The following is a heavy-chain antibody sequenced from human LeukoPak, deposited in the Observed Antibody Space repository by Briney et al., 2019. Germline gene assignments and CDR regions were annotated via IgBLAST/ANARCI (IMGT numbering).Heavy chain of an antibody. V-gene: IGHV3-23*01. D-gene: IGHD1-14*01. CDR1: GFTFSSYA. CDR3: AKGRTKTGTTNYFDY. J-gene: IGHJ4*02. Sequence: GGSLRLSCAASGFTFSSYAMSWVRQAPGKGLEWVSAISGSGGSTYYADSVKGRFTISRDNSKNTLYLQMNSLRAEDTAVYYCAKGRTKTGTTNYFDYWGQGTLVTVSS. CDR2: ISGSGGST.